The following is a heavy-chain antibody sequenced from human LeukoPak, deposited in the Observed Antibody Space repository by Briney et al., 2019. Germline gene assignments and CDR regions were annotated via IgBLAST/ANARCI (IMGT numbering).Heavy chain of an antibody. Sequence: GGSLTLSCAASGFTFSSYWMSWVRQAPGKGLEWVANIKQDGSEKYYVDSVKGRFTISRDNAKNSLYLQMNSLRAEDTAVYYCARGQGYCSSISCDVSFDYWGQGTLVTVSS. V-gene: IGHV3-7*01. J-gene: IGHJ4*02. D-gene: IGHD2-2*01. CDR2: IKQDGSEK. CDR1: GFTFSSYW. CDR3: ARGQGYCSSISCDVSFDY.